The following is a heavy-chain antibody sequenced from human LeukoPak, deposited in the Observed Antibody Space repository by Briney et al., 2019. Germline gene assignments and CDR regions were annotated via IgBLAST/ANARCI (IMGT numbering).Heavy chain of an antibody. V-gene: IGHV3-30*03. CDR2: ISSDGSNN. CDR1: GFTFSNYW. Sequence: GGSLRLSCAASGFTFSNYWMHWVRQAPGKGLEWVALISSDGSNNYIADSVKGRFSISRDDSKNTLYLHMDSLTIEDTAYYYCARVKLRGVNFFDPWGQGTLVIVSS. CDR3: ARVKLRGVNFFDP. J-gene: IGHJ5*02. D-gene: IGHD3-10*01.